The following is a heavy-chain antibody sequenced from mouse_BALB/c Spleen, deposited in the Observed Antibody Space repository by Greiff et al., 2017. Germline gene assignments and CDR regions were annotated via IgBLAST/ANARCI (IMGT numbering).Heavy chain of an antibody. CDR3: ARDGNYREYYAMDY. CDR1: GYSFTGYT. D-gene: IGHD2-1*01. CDR2: INPYNGGT. Sequence: VQLKESGPELVKPGASMKISCKASGYSFTGYTMNWVKQSNGKNLEWIGLINPYNGGTSYNQKFKGKATLTVDKSSSTAYMELLSLTSEDSAVYYCARDGNYREYYAMDYWGQGTSVTVSS. V-gene: IGHV1-18*01. J-gene: IGHJ4*01.